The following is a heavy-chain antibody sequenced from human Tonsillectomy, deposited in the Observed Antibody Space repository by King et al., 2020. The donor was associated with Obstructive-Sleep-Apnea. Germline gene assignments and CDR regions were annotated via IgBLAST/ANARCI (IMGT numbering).Heavy chain of an antibody. D-gene: IGHD2-2*01. CDR3: AKDMVRSTSRLAFSYFDY. CDR1: GFTFGDYT. J-gene: IGHJ4*02. CDR2: INGDGGST. Sequence: VQLVESGGVVVQPGGSLRLSCAASGFTFGDYTMHWVRQTPGKGLEWISFINGDGGSTLYADSVKGRFTISRDNSRNSLSLQMNSLRSDDTALYYCAKDMVRSTSRLAFSYFDYWGQGTLVSVSS. V-gene: IGHV3-43*01.